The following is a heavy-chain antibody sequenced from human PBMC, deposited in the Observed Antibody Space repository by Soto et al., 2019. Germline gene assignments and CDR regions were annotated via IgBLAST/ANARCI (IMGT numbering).Heavy chain of an antibody. CDR1: GFTVSSNY. D-gene: IGHD3-10*01. CDR2: IYSGGST. V-gene: IGHV3-66*01. J-gene: IGHJ6*02. CDR3: ARDIGITMVRGVMNYGMDV. Sequence: EVQLVESGGGLVQPGGSLRLSCAASGFTVSSNYMSWVRQAPGKGLEWVSVIYSGGSTYYADSVKGRFTISRDNSKNTLYLQMNRLRAEDTAVYYCARDIGITMVRGVMNYGMDVWGQGTTVTVSS.